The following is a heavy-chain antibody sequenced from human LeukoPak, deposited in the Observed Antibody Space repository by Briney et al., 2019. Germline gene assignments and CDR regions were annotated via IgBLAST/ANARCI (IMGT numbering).Heavy chain of an antibody. D-gene: IGHD6-13*01. CDR3: ARVSAAAGTGPGGNDY. Sequence: PGGSLRLSCAASGFTFSSYWMSWVRQAPGKGLEWVANIKQDGSEKYYVDSVKGRFTISRDNAKNSLYLQMNSLRAEDTAVYYCARVSAAAGTGPGGNDYWGQGTLVTVSS. J-gene: IGHJ4*02. CDR1: GFTFSSYW. V-gene: IGHV3-7*01. CDR2: IKQDGSEK.